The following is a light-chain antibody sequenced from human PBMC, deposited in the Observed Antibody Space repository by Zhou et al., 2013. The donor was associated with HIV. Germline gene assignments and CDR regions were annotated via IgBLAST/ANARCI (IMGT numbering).Light chain of an antibody. CDR1: QNVFSN. V-gene: IGKV3-15*01. Sequence: EVVMTQSPSTLSVSPGERVTLSCRASQNVFSNLAWYQQKPGQAPRLLIYDASTRATGVPVRFSGSGSGTEFTLTITSLQSEDVAVYYCQQYNRWPPLTFGGGTQVEIK. CDR2: DAS. CDR3: QQYNRWPPLT. J-gene: IGKJ4*01.